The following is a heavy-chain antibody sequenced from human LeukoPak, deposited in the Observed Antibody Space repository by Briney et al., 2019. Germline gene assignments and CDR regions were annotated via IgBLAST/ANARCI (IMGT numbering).Heavy chain of an antibody. CDR1: GGSISSGGYY. CDR2: IYYSGST. Sequence: PSQTLSLTCTVSGGSISSGGYYWSWIRQHPGKGLEWIGYIYYSGSTYYNPSLKSRVTISVDTSKNQFSLKLSSVTAADTAVYYCARVYCGGDWLFKCGAWFDPWGQGTLVTVSS. CDR3: ARVYCGGDWLFKCGAWFDP. J-gene: IGHJ5*02. D-gene: IGHD2-21*02. V-gene: IGHV4-31*03.